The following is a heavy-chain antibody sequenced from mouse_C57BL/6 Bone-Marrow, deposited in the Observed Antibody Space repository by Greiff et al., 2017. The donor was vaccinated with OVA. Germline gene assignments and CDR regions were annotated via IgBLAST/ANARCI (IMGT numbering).Heavy chain of an antibody. V-gene: IGHV14-4*01. J-gene: IGHJ2*01. CDR3: TTFITRVVADFDY. CDR1: GFTIKDDY. CDR2: IDPENGDT. D-gene: IGHD1-1*01. Sequence: EVHLVESGAELVRPGASVKLSCTASGFTIKDDYMHWVKQRPEQGLEWIGWIDPENGDTEYASKFQGKATITADTSSNTGYLQLSSLTSEDTAVYYCTTFITRVVADFDYWGQGTTLTVSS.